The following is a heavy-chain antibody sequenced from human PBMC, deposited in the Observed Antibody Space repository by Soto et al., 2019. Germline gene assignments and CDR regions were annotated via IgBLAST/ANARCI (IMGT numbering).Heavy chain of an antibody. CDR3: ARALHQTYYYDSSGYI. CDR1: GYTFTSYG. Sequence: ASVKVSCKASGYTFTSYGISWARQAPGQGLEWMGWISAYNGNTNYAQKLQGRVTMTTDTSTSTAYMELRSLRSDDTAVYYCARALHQTYYYDSSGYIWGQGTLVTVSS. J-gene: IGHJ4*02. CDR2: ISAYNGNT. V-gene: IGHV1-18*01. D-gene: IGHD3-22*01.